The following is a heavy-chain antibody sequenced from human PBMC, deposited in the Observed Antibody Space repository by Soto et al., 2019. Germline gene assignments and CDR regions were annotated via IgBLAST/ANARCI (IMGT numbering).Heavy chain of an antibody. J-gene: IGHJ4*02. CDR2: ISYDGRNE. Sequence: QVQLVESGGGVVQPGRSLRLSCAASGFTFSSYGIHWVHQAPGKGLEWVAVISYDGRNEQYADSVKGRFTIARDNSKNTLYLQMDSLRAEDTAVYYCAKDTYYHDTSGYYIFEYWGQGTLVTVSS. CDR1: GFTFSSYG. CDR3: AKDTYYHDTSGYYIFEY. V-gene: IGHV3-30*18. D-gene: IGHD3-22*01.